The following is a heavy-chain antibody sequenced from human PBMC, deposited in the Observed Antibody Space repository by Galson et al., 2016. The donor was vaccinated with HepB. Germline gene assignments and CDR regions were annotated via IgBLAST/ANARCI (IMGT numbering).Heavy chain of an antibody. J-gene: IGHJ4*02. CDR1: GFNFSRYW. V-gene: IGHV3-74*01. CDR2: INSGGSTT. CDR3: ARVVVGLRAFYYFDY. Sequence: SLRLSCAASGFNFSRYWMHWVRQAPGKGLEWVSRINSGGSTTTYADSVKGRFTISRDNAKNTLYLQMNSLRAEDTAVYYCARVVVGLRAFYYFDYWGQGILVTVSS. D-gene: IGHD5-12*01.